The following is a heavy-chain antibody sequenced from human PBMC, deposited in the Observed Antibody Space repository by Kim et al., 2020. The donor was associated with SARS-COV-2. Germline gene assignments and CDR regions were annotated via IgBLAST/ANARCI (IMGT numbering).Heavy chain of an antibody. CDR3: AKDRGIAYCGGDCYFSY. D-gene: IGHD2-21*01. J-gene: IGHJ4*02. Sequence: VKGRFTISRDNSKNTLYLQMNSLRAEDTAVYYCAKDRGIAYCGGDCYFSYWGQGTLVTVSS. V-gene: IGHV3-23*01.